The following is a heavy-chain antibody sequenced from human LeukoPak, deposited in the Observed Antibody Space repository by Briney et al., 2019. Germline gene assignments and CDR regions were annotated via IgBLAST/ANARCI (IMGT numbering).Heavy chain of an antibody. Sequence: GGSLGLSCAASGFIFNTYEMNWVRQAPGKGLEWVSYISGSGSIVYYSDSVKGRFTISRDNAKNSLYLQMNSLTAGDTAVYYCARGGRGGYNWDYWGQGTLVTVSS. CDR2: ISGSGSIV. V-gene: IGHV3-48*03. J-gene: IGHJ4*02. D-gene: IGHD5-24*01. CDR1: GFIFNTYE. CDR3: ARGGRGGYNWDY.